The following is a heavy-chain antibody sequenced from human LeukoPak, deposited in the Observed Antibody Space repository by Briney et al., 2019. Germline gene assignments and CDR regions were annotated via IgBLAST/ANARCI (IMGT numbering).Heavy chain of an antibody. V-gene: IGHV4-34*01. CDR2: INHSGST. CDR3: VRHTTSGWYQVVY. D-gene: IGHD6-19*01. Sequence: SETLSLTCAVYGGSFSGYYWSWIRQPPGKGLEWIGEINHSGSTNYNPSLKSRVTISVDTSKNQFSLKLTSVTAADTAVYYCVRHTTSGWYQVVYWGQGTLVTVSS. J-gene: IGHJ4*02. CDR1: GGSFSGYY.